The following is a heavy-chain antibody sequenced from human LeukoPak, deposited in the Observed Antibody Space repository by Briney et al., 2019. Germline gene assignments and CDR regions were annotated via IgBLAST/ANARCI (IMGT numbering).Heavy chain of an antibody. V-gene: IGHV1-69*05. CDR2: IIPKFGST. Sequence: GASVKVSCKASGGTFSSYAISWVRQAPGQGLEWMGGIIPKFGSTNYAQKFQDRLTLTTDESTSTAYMELSNLRSEDTAVYFCARDNIAASGVKYFQLWGPGTLVTISS. CDR1: GGTFSSYA. CDR3: ARDNIAASGVKYFQL. D-gene: IGHD6-13*01. J-gene: IGHJ1*01.